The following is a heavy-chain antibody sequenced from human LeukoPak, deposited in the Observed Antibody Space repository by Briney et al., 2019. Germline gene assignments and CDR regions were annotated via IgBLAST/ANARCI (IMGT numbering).Heavy chain of an antibody. CDR2: IYTSGST. D-gene: IGHD5-18*01. CDR1: GGSISSGSYY. V-gene: IGHV4-61*02. Sequence: TASETLSLTCTVSGGSISSGSYYWSWIRQPAGKGLEWIGRIYTSGSTNYNPSLKSRVTISVDTSKNQFSLKLSSVTAADTAVYYCASSPRTWGYSYGYVPGHYYMDVWGKGTTVTVSS. CDR3: ASSPRTWGYSYGYVPGHYYMDV. J-gene: IGHJ6*03.